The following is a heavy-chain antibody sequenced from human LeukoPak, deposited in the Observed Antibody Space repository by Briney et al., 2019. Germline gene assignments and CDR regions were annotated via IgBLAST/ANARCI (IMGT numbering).Heavy chain of an antibody. J-gene: IGHJ4*02. CDR3: ARRPGGWYTYYFDY. Sequence: SETLSLTCTVSGGSITSDPYYWSWIRQPPGKGLEWIGEINHSGSTNYNPSLKSRVTISVDTSKNQFSLKLSSVTAADTAVYYCARRPGGWYTYYFDYWGQGTLVTVSS. D-gene: IGHD6-19*01. CDR2: INHSGST. V-gene: IGHV4-39*07. CDR1: GGSITSDPYY.